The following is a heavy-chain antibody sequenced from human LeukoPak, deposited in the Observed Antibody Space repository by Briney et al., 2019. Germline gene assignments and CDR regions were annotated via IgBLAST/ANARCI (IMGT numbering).Heavy chain of an antibody. CDR1: GFTFSDYN. CDR2: ISRSGSTK. CDR3: ARRPHYYDSSGYSDY. V-gene: IGHV3-11*04. J-gene: IGHJ4*02. Sequence: GGSLRLSCAASGFTFSDYNMRWIRQAPGKGLEWVSSISRSGSTKYYADSVKGRFTISRDNAKNSLFLQMNSLRAEDTAVYYCARRPHYYDSSGYSDYWGQGTLVTVSS. D-gene: IGHD3-22*01.